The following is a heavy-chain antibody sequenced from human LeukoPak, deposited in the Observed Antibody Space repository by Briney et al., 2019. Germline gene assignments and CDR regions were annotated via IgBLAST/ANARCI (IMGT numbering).Heavy chain of an antibody. CDR3: ARASWGPAVPFVDL. Sequence: PSETLSLTCTVSGASISGWYWSWIRQPPGKGLEWIGYVYGSGYTNYNPSLKSRVTISVDTSKNQFSLKLSSVTAADTAVYYCARASWGPAVPFVDLWGQGTLVTVSS. J-gene: IGHJ4*02. D-gene: IGHD2-2*01. CDR1: GASISGWY. CDR2: VYGSGYT. V-gene: IGHV4-59*08.